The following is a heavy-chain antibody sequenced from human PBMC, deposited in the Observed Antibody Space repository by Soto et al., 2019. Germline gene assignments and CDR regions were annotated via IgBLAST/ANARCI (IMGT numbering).Heavy chain of an antibody. CDR3: ASVAGRGSGYVDY. V-gene: IGHV5-51*01. Sequence: ASVKVSCKGSGYSFTSYWIGWVRQMPGKGLEWMGIIYPGDSDTRYSPSFQGQVTISADKSISTAYLQWSTLKASDTAMDYCASVAGRGSGYVDYWGQGTLVTVSS. D-gene: IGHD3-10*01. CDR2: IYPGDSDT. CDR1: GYSFTSYW. J-gene: IGHJ4*02.